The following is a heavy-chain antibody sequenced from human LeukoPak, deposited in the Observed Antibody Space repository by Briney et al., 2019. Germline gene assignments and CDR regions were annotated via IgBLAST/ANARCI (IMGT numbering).Heavy chain of an antibody. CDR2: INRSGRT. V-gene: IGHV3-23*01. Sequence: GGSLRLSCAASGFTFSTYDMQWVRQAPGKGLEWVSGINRSGRTYYTDSVKGRFTISRDNSKNTLYLQMKSLRAEDTAVYYCAKGGYFAFETWGQGTMVAVSS. J-gene: IGHJ3*02. D-gene: IGHD2-2*03. CDR1: GFTFSTYD. CDR3: AKGGYFAFET.